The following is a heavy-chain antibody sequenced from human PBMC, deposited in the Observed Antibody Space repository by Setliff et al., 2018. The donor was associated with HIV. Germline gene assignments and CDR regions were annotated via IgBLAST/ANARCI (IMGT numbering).Heavy chain of an antibody. V-gene: IGHV4-39*01. Sequence: SETPSLTCTVSGGSISTNNYYWAWIRQPPGKGLEWIGTIDYSGNTYYNASLRSRAIISGDMSKNQFSLNLNSVTASETAVYYCARHRYRFGIDSWGQGALVTVSS. J-gene: IGHJ5*01. D-gene: IGHD3-16*01. CDR1: GGSISTNNYY. CDR3: ARHRYRFGIDS. CDR2: IDYSGNT.